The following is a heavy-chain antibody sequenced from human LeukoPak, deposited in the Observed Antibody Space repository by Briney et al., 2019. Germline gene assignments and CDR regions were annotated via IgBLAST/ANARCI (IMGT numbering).Heavy chain of an antibody. CDR3: ARTASIAAAGTREVYFDY. CDR2: IYYSGRT. Sequence: PSETLSLTCTVSGGSISSYYWSWIRQPPGKGLEWIGYIYYSGRTNYNPSLKSRVTISVDTSKDQFSLTLSSVTAADTAVYYCARTASIAAAGTREVYFDYWGQGTLVTVSS. D-gene: IGHD6-13*01. CDR1: GGSISSYY. J-gene: IGHJ4*02. V-gene: IGHV4-59*01.